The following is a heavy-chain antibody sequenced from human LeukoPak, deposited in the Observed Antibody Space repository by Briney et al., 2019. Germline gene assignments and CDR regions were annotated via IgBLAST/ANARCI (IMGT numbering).Heavy chain of an antibody. Sequence: PSETLSLTCTVSGGSFSSRNYNWGWIRQPPGKGLEGIGTIYYTGSTYYNPSLKSRVTISVDTSKKHFSLKLNSVTAADTAVYYCARDRHWTNDWVFDSWGQGTLVTVSS. CDR3: ARDRHWTNDWVFDS. J-gene: IGHJ4*02. CDR2: IYYTGST. V-gene: IGHV4-39*07. CDR1: GGSFSSRNYN. D-gene: IGHD1/OR15-1a*01.